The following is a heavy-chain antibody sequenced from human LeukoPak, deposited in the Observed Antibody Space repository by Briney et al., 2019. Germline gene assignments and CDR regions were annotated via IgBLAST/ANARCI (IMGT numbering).Heavy chain of an antibody. CDR1: GFTFNNYG. CDR3: TSIFSSSSCYLDY. J-gene: IGHJ4*01. D-gene: IGHD2-2*01. Sequence: GRSLRLSCADSGFTFNNYGMHWVRQAPGKGLEWVAAMSFGGSNKYYAYSVKGRFTISRDNSRNTLYLQMNSLGVEDPAVYYCTSIFSSSSCYLDYWGQGTLVTVSS. CDR2: MSFGGSNK. V-gene: IGHV3-30*03.